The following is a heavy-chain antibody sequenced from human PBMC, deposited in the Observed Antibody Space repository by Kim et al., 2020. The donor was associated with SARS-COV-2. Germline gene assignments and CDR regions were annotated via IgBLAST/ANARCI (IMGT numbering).Heavy chain of an antibody. D-gene: IGHD1-7*01. V-gene: IGHV3-23*01. CDR2: FSGSGGGT. J-gene: IGHJ4*02. CDR3: ARHRLGTTLNFDF. CDR1: GFTFSSYT. Sequence: GGSLRLSCAASGFTFSSYTMSWVRQAPGKGLEWVSTFSGSGGGTYYADSVKGRFTVSRDNSKNTLYLQMNSLRAEDTAVYYCARHRLGTTLNFDFWGQGTLVTVSS.